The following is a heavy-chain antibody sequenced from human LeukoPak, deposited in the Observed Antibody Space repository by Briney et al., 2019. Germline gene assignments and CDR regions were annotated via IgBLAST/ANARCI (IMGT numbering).Heavy chain of an antibody. V-gene: IGHV4-34*01. J-gene: IGHJ5*02. Sequence: SETLSLTCAVYGGSFSGYYWSWIRQPPGKGLEWIGEINHSGSTNYNPSLKSRVTISVDTSKSQFSLKLSSVTAADTAVYYCARGPTRTWIQLWSAYNWFDPWGQGTLVTVSS. CDR3: ARGPTRTWIQLWSAYNWFDP. CDR2: INHSGST. CDR1: GGSFSGYY. D-gene: IGHD5-18*01.